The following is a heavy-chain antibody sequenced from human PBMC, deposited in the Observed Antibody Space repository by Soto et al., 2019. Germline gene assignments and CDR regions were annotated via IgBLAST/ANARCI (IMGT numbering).Heavy chain of an antibody. CDR3: ARDGGYYDSGIYYYGMDV. Sequence: GGSLRLSCAASGFTFSSYSMNWVRQAPGKGLEWVSSISSSSSYIYYADSVKGRFTISRDNAKNSLYLQMNSLRAEDTAVYYCARDGGYYDSGIYYYGMDVWGQGTTVTVSS. CDR2: ISSSSSYI. D-gene: IGHD3-22*01. CDR1: GFTFSSYS. J-gene: IGHJ6*02. V-gene: IGHV3-21*01.